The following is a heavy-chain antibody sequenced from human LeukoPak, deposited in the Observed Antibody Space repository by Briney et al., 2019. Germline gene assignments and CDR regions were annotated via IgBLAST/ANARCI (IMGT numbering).Heavy chain of an antibody. CDR3: ARGYDSSGWVNAFDI. V-gene: IGHV4-59*11. CDR1: GGSISSHF. CDR2: ISNSGST. D-gene: IGHD3-22*01. Sequence: SETLSLTCTVSGGSISSHFWSWVRQPPGQGLEFIGYISNSGSTFYNPSLKSRVTISVDTSKNQFSLKLSSVTAAYTAVYYCARGYDSSGWVNAFDIWGQGTMVTVSS. J-gene: IGHJ3*02.